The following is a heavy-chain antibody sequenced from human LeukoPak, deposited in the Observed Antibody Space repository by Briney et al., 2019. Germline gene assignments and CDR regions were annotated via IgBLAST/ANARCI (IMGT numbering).Heavy chain of an antibody. Sequence: PSQTLSLTCTVSGGSVSSGDYYWSWIRQPPGKGLEWIGYIYYSGSTYYNPSLKSRVTISVDTSKNQFSLKLSSVTAADTAVYYCARERGGAWIQPLSDVWGQGTTVTVSS. CDR1: GGSVSSGDYY. J-gene: IGHJ6*02. D-gene: IGHD5-18*01. CDR2: IYYSGST. V-gene: IGHV4-30-4*01. CDR3: ARERGGAWIQPLSDV.